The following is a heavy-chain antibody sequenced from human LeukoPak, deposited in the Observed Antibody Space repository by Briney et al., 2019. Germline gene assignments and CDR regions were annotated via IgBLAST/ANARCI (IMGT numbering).Heavy chain of an antibody. CDR3: ARDRQSYYDYVWGSYRRYYFDY. CDR1: GYTFTSYY. V-gene: IGHV1-2*02. J-gene: IGHJ4*02. D-gene: IGHD3-16*02. CDR2: INPNSGGT. Sequence: ASVKVSCKASGYTFTSYYMHWVRQAPGQGLEWMGWINPNSGGTNYAQKFQGRVTMTRDTSISTAYMELSRLRSDDTAVYYCARDRQSYYDYVWGSYRRYYFDYWGQGTLVTVSS.